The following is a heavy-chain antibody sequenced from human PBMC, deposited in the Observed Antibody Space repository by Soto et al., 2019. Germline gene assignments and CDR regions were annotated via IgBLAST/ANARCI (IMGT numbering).Heavy chain of an antibody. D-gene: IGHD3-22*01. V-gene: IGHV3-53*01. CDR3: ASNYDSSTYYVY. CDR2: IYSGGST. CDR1: GFTVSSNS. Sequence: PGGSLRLSCAASGFTVSSNSMIWVRQAPGKGLEWVSVIYSGGSTYYADSVKGRFTISRDNSKNTLYLQMNSLRAEDTAVYYCASNYDSSTYYVYWGQGTLVTVSS. J-gene: IGHJ4*02.